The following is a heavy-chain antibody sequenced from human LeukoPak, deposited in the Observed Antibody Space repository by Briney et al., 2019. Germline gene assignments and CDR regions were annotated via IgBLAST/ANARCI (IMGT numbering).Heavy chain of an antibody. CDR1: GGSVSSGIYY. CDR2: IFYSGTT. J-gene: IGHJ4*02. D-gene: IGHD6-19*01. CDR3: ARTTSGWYYFDY. V-gene: IGHV4-61*01. Sequence: SETLSLTCTASGGSVSSGIYYWSWIRQPPGKGLEWIGYIFYSGTTNYNPSLKSRVTISVDTSKNQFSLKLSSLTAADTAVYYCARTTSGWYYFDYWGQGTLVTVSS.